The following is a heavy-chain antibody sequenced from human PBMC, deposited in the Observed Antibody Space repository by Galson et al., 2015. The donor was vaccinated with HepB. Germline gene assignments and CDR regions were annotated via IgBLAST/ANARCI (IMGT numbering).Heavy chain of an antibody. D-gene: IGHD6-13*01. CDR3: AREPGIAAAGPDY. V-gene: IGHV3-66*01. CDR1: GFTVSSNY. J-gene: IGHJ4*02. CDR2: IYSGGST. Sequence: SLRLSCAASGFTVSSNYMSWARQAPGKGLEWVSVIYSGGSTYYADSVKDRFTISRDNSKNTLYLQMNSLRAEDTAVYYCAREPGIAAAGPDYWGQGTLVTVSS.